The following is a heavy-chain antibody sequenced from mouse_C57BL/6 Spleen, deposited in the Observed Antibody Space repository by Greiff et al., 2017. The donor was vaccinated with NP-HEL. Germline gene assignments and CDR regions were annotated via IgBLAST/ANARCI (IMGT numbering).Heavy chain of an antibody. CDR2: IYPRDGST. Sequence: VKLQQSGPELVKPGASVKLSCKASGYTFTSYDINWVKQRPGQGLEWIGWIYPRDGSTKYNEKFKGKATLSVDTSSSTAYMELHSLTSEDSAVYFCARMVYYGYDYFDYWGQGTTLTGSS. D-gene: IGHD2-2*01. CDR1: GYTFTSYD. CDR3: ARMVYYGYDYFDY. J-gene: IGHJ2*01. V-gene: IGHV1-85*01.